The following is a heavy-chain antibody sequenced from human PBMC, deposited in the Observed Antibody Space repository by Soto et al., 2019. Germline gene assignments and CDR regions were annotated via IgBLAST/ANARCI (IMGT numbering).Heavy chain of an antibody. V-gene: IGHV3-30-3*01. D-gene: IGHD2-15*01. Sequence: VGSLRLSCAASGFTFSSYAMHWVRQAPGKGLEWVAVISYDGSNKYYADSVKGRFTISRDNSKNTLYLQMNSLRAEDTAVYYCARGGVVVVAATSVFDYWGQGTLVTVSS. J-gene: IGHJ4*02. CDR3: ARGGVVVVAATSVFDY. CDR2: ISYDGSNK. CDR1: GFTFSSYA.